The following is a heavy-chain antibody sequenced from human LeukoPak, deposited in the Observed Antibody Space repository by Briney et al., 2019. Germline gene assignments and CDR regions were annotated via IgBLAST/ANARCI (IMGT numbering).Heavy chain of an antibody. CDR2: IYSGGST. V-gene: IGHV3-53*01. CDR3: ARSGYGVAFDI. CDR1: GFSVSSNY. Sequence: GGSLRLSCAASGFSVSSNYMSWVRQAPGKGLDGVSVIYSGGSTYYADSVKGRFTISRDNSKNTLYLQMSSLRAEDTAVYYCARSGYGVAFDIWGQGTMVTVSS. J-gene: IGHJ3*02. D-gene: IGHD5-12*01.